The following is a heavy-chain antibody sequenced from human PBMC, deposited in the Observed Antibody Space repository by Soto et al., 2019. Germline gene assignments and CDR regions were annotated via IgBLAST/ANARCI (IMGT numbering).Heavy chain of an antibody. J-gene: IGHJ4*02. Sequence: QVQLQESGPGLVKPSETLSLTCIVSGASISDYYWSWNRQPPGKGLVWIGFIYYGGSTNYNPALNRRGALPVAPSTNQSSLRLTPVTAAATAVNFSTRHPLNPDYGDSSKFWGQGTLVTVSS. CDR3: TRHPLNPDYGDSSKF. CDR2: IYYGGST. D-gene: IGHD4-17*01. V-gene: IGHV4-59*08. CDR1: GASISDYY.